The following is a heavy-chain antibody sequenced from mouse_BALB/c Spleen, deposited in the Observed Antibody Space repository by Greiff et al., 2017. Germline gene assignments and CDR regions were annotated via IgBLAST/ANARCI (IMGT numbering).Heavy chain of an antibody. D-gene: IGHD1-1*01. V-gene: IGHV8-12*01. CDR3: ARRADYCYGSSWYFDV. CDR2: IYWDDDK. CDR1: GFSLSTSGMG. J-gene: IGHJ1*01. Sequence: QVTLNVSGPGILQPSQTLSLTCSFSGFSLSTSGMGVSWIRQPSGKGLEWLAHIYWDDDKRYNPSLKSRLTISKDTSRNQVFLKITSVDTADTATYYGARRADYCYGSSWYFDVWGAGTTVTVSS.